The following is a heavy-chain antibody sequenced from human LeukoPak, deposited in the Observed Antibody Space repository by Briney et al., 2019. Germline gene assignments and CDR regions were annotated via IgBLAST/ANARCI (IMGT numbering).Heavy chain of an antibody. Sequence: PGGSLRLSCAASGFTFDDYGMSWVRQAPGKGLEWVSGINWSGGSTAYADSVKGRFTISRDNARNSLYLQMNNLRADDTAVYYCARDYTGGWNDFWGQGTLVTVSS. CDR3: ARDYTGGWNDF. CDR2: INWSGGST. V-gene: IGHV3-20*04. D-gene: IGHD7-27*01. CDR1: GFTFDDYG. J-gene: IGHJ4*02.